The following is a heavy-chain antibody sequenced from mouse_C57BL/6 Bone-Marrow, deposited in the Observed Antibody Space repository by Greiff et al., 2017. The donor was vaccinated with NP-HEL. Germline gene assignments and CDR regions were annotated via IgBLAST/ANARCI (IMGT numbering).Heavy chain of an antibody. CDR1: GFTFSDYG. J-gene: IGHJ4*01. D-gene: IGHD2-12*01. V-gene: IGHV5-17*01. CDR2: ISSGSSTI. CDR3: ARRYRGLYYYAIDY. Sequence: EVKLVESGGGLVKPGGSLKLSCAASGFTFSDYGMHWVRQAPEKGLEWVAYISSGSSTIYYADTVKGRFTISRDNAKNTLFLQMTSLRSEDTAMYYCARRYRGLYYYAIDYWGQGTSVTVSS.